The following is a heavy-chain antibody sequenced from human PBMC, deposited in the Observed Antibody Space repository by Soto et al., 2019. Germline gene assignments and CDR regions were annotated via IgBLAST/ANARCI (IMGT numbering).Heavy chain of an antibody. CDR3: ARVPHYGSGSYYSGAGMDV. Sequence: PGGSLRLSCAASGFTFSSYSMNWVRQAPGKGLEWVSSISSSSSYIYYADSVKGRFTISRDNAKNSLYLQMNSLRAEDTAVYYCARVPHYGSGSYYSGAGMDVWGQGTTVTVSS. V-gene: IGHV3-21*01. CDR2: ISSSSSYI. J-gene: IGHJ6*02. D-gene: IGHD3-10*01. CDR1: GFTFSSYS.